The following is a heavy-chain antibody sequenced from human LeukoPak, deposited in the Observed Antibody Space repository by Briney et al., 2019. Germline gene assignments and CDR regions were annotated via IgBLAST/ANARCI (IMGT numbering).Heavy chain of an antibody. D-gene: IGHD1-7*01. V-gene: IGHV3-7*01. CDR3: ARWELGGFDP. CDR2: IKQDESEI. CDR1: GFTFSDYW. J-gene: IGHJ5*02. Sequence: GGSLRLSCAASGFTFSDYWMTWVRQAPGKGLEWVANIKQDESEIHYVDSVKGRFTISRDNARNSLYLQMNSLRAEDTAVYYCARWELGGFDPWGRGTLVTVSS.